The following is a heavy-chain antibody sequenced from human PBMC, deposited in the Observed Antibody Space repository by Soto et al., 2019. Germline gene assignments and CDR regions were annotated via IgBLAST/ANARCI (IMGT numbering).Heavy chain of an antibody. V-gene: IGHV3-33*01. D-gene: IGHD2-2*01. CDR2: IRYDGTNK. Sequence: QVQLVESGGGVVQPGRSLRLSCAASGFTFSSYGMHWVRQAPGTGLEWVAVIRYDGTNKYYAESVKGRFTISRDNSKNTLYLQMSSLRLDDTAVYYCARGIIAVPGREYFDYWGQVTLVTVSS. J-gene: IGHJ4*02. CDR3: ARGIIAVPGREYFDY. CDR1: GFTFSSYG.